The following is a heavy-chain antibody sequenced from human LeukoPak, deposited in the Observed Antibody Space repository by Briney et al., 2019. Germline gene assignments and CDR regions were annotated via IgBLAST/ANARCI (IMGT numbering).Heavy chain of an antibody. CDR1: GDSISTYY. J-gene: IGHJ4*02. Sequence: SETLSLTCTVSGDSISTYYWTWIRQSPGKGLEWIGYIYYSGSTNYNPSLKSRVTISVDTSKNQFSLKLSSVTAADTAVYYCARGRYDSSGYYWAYWGQGTLVTVSS. CDR3: ARGRYDSSGYYWAY. V-gene: IGHV4-59*01. CDR2: IYYSGST. D-gene: IGHD3-22*01.